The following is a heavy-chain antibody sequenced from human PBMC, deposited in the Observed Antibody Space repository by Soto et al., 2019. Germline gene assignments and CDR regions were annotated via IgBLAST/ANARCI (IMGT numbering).Heavy chain of an antibody. J-gene: IGHJ5*02. CDR3: ARTYDSNWFDP. Sequence: PSETLSLTCTVSGGSISSYYWSWIRQPPGKGLEWIGYIYYSGSTNYNPSLKSRVTISVDTSKNQFSLKLSSVTAADTAVYHCARTYDSNWFDPWGLGTLVTVSS. CDR1: GGSISSYY. CDR2: IYYSGST. V-gene: IGHV4-59*01. D-gene: IGHD3-3*01.